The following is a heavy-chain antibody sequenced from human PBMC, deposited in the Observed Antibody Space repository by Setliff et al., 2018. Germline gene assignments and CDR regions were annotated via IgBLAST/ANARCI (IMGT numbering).Heavy chain of an antibody. V-gene: IGHV3-23*01. J-gene: IGHJ4*02. D-gene: IGHD1-1*01. CDR3: ARDHNYAYDY. Sequence: GGSLRLSCAASGFTFSSYAMSWVRQAPGKGLEWVSAISGSGGSTYYADSVKGRFAISRDNSKNSLYLQMNSLRAGDTAVYYCARDHNYAYDYWGQGTLVTVS. CDR1: GFTFSSYA. CDR2: ISGSGGST.